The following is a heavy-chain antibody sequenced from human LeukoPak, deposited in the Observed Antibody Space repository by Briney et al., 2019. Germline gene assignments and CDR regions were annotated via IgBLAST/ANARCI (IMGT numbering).Heavy chain of an antibody. CDR1: GSAFSNFA. J-gene: IGHJ6*03. Sequence: GGSLRLSCAASGSAFSNFAMSWVRQAPGKGLEWVSAMSGSGYYTYYVESVKGRFTISRDNSNNTLYLHMNSLRADDTAVYYCAKMEGQRLYDYCMDVWGRGTTVTVSS. CDR2: MSGSGYYT. D-gene: IGHD3-3*01. V-gene: IGHV3-23*01. CDR3: AKMEGQRLYDYCMDV.